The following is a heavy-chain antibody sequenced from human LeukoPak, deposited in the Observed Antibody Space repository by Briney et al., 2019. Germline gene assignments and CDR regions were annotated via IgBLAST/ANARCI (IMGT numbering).Heavy chain of an antibody. Sequence: GGSLRLSCSASGFTFSSYAMHWVRQASGKGLEYVSAISSNGGSTYYADSVKGRFTISRDNSKNTLYLQMSSLRAEDTAVYYCVKDGGSSGWYAFDYWGQGTPVTVSS. CDR2: ISSNGGST. CDR3: VKDGGSSGWYAFDY. CDR1: GFTFSSYA. J-gene: IGHJ4*02. D-gene: IGHD6-19*01. V-gene: IGHV3-64D*06.